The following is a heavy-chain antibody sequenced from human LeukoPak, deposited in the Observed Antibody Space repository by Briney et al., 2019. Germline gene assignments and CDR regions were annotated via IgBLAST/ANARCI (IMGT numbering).Heavy chain of an antibody. D-gene: IGHD3-10*01. V-gene: IGHV1-2*02. J-gene: IGHJ6*03. CDR1: GGTFTGYY. Sequence: ASVKVFCKASGGTFTGYYMHWVRQAPGQGLEWMGWINPNSGGTNYAQKFQGRVTMTRDTSISTAYMELSRLRSDDTAVYYCARSWFGEEYMDVWGKGTTVTVSS. CDR3: ARSWFGEEYMDV. CDR2: INPNSGGT.